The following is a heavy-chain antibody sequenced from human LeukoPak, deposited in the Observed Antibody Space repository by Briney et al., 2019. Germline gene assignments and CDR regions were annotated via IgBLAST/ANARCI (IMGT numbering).Heavy chain of an antibody. V-gene: IGHV3-23*01. Sequence: TGGSLRLSCAASGFTISSYPMSWVRQAPGKGLQWVSTISDSGGDTYHAGSVKGRFTISRDSSKNTLYLQMNSLRVEDTAIYYCAKHENLAPAASEDYWGQGTLVTVSS. CDR1: GFTISSYP. D-gene: IGHD2-2*01. J-gene: IGHJ4*02. CDR2: ISDSGGDT. CDR3: AKHENLAPAASEDY.